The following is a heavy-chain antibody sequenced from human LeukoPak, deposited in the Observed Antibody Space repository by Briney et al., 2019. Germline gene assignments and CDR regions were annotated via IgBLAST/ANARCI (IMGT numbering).Heavy chain of an antibody. CDR2: ISSSRSHI. J-gene: IGHJ4*02. D-gene: IGHD5-12*01. CDR3: ARSPGLYSGTDY. Sequence: GSLELSCGASGFTLNSYCMNRVRQAPGKGLEWVSFISSSRSHIYYADSVKGRFTISRDNAKNSLYLQMNSLRAEDTAVYYCARSPGLYSGTDYWGQGTLVTVSS. CDR1: GFTLNSYC. V-gene: IGHV3-21*01.